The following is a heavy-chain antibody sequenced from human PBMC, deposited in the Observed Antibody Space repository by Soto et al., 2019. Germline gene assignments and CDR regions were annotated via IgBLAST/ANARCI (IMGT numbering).Heavy chain of an antibody. CDR3: ARHHGTGYAVVFES. D-gene: IGHD5-12*01. Sequence: SETMSLSCALSGDSIVSGYYLGWIRPPPRKGLEWVASIYHSGTTYYNPSLKSRATISVDTSKNQFSLKLNSVTAADTAVDYCARHHGTGYAVVFESCVQGTMVTVS. CDR1: GDSIVSGYY. CDR2: IYHSGTT. V-gene: IGHV4-38-2*01. J-gene: IGHJ3*02.